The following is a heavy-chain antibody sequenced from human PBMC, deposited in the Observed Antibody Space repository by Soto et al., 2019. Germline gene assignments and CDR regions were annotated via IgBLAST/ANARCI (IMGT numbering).Heavy chain of an antibody. CDR3: ARHRGYCSSTSCYGEAWFDY. J-gene: IGHJ4*02. CDR1: GYTFTGYY. Sequence: QVQLVQSGAEVKKPGASVKVSCKASGYTFTGYYMHWVRQAPGQGLEWMGWINPNSGGTNYAQKFQGRVTITADESTSTAYMELSSLRSEDTAVYYCARHRGYCSSTSCYGEAWFDYWGQGTLVTVSS. CDR2: INPNSGGT. D-gene: IGHD2-2*01. V-gene: IGHV1-2*02.